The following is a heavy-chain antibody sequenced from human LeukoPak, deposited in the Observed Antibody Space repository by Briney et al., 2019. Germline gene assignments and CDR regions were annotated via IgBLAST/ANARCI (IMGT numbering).Heavy chain of an antibody. J-gene: IGHJ3*01. CDR3: ARHDGSSWYYAFDV. CDR2: IYYSGST. CDR1: GVSISSYY. Sequence: KASETLSLTCTVSGVSISSYYWSWIRQPPGKGLEWIGYIYYSGSTNYNPSLKSRVTISLDTSKNQFPLKLSSVTAADTAVYYCARHDGSSWYYAFDVWGQGTMVTVSS. V-gene: IGHV4-59*08. D-gene: IGHD6-13*01.